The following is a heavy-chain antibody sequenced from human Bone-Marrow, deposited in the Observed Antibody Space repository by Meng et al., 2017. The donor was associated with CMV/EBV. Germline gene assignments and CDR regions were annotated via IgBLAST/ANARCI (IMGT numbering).Heavy chain of an antibody. CDR2: ISPYNGNP. CDR3: ARDSCSSTSCHIDYYYGMDV. V-gene: IGHV1-18*01. Sequence: ASVKVSCKASGYTLNTYGITWVRQAPGQGLEWVGWISPYNGNPNYAQKFQGRVTVTTDTATNTAYMELSRLRSDDTAVYYCARDSCSSTSCHIDYYYGMDVWGQGTTVTVSS. J-gene: IGHJ6*02. CDR1: GYTLNTYG. D-gene: IGHD2-2*02.